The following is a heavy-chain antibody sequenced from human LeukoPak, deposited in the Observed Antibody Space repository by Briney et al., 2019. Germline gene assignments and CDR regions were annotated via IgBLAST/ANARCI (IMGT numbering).Heavy chain of an antibody. Sequence: ASVKVSCKASGYTFTSYDINWVRQATGQVLEWMGWMNPNSGNTGYAQKFQGRVTMTRNTSISTAYMELSSLRSEDTAVYYCARTLAYYDFWSGYYLTLSHYGMDVWGQGTTVTVSS. D-gene: IGHD3-3*01. CDR2: MNPNSGNT. V-gene: IGHV1-8*01. J-gene: IGHJ6*02. CDR3: ARTLAYYDFWSGYYLTLSHYGMDV. CDR1: GYTFTSYD.